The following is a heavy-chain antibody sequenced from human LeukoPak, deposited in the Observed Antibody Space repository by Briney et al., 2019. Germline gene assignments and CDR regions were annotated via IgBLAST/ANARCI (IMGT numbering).Heavy chain of an antibody. CDR3: ARLSFDYYYYYMDV. CDR2: VNPNSGDT. CDR1: GYTFTDYY. V-gene: IGHV1-2*02. D-gene: IGHD2/OR15-2a*01. Sequence: ASVKVSCKASGYTFTDYYIHWVRQAPGQGLEWMGWVNPNSGDTDYAQKFQDRVIMTRDTSINTAYIELSSLRSDDTAVYYCARLSFDYYYYYMDVWGKGTTVTVSS. J-gene: IGHJ6*03.